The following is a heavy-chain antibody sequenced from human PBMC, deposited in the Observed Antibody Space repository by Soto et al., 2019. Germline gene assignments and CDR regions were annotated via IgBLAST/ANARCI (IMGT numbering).Heavy chain of an antibody. D-gene: IGHD3-10*02. V-gene: IGHV3-7*03. Sequence: GGSLRLSCAASGFTFSRYWMSGVRQAPGKGLEWVANIKQDGSEKYYVDSVKGRFTISRDNAKNSLYLQMNSLRAEDTAVYYCARVFWHPFYFDYWGQGTLVTVSS. J-gene: IGHJ4*02. CDR2: IKQDGSEK. CDR3: ARVFWHPFYFDY. CDR1: GFTFSRYW.